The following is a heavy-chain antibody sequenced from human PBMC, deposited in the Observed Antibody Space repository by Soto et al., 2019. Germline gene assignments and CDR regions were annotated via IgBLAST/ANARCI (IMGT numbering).Heavy chain of an antibody. V-gene: IGHV3-48*01. CDR1: GFAFSNYS. J-gene: IGHJ4*02. Sequence: GGSLRLSCVASGFAFSNYSMNWVRQAPGKGLEWVSYIRSSGSPTYYAGSVKGRFTISRDNAKKSLYLQMNSLRAEDTAVYLCARMTSSLSPGRWGQGTLVTVSS. CDR2: IRSSGSPT. CDR3: ARMTSSLSPGR. D-gene: IGHD2-2*01.